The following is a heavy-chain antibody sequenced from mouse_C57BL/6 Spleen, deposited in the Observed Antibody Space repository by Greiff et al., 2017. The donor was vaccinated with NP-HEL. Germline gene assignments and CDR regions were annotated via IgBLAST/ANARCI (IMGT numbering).Heavy chain of an antibody. D-gene: IGHD3-2*02. CDR1: GFTFSSYA. V-gene: IGHV5-9-1*02. CDR2: ISSGGDYI. J-gene: IGHJ4*01. CDR3: TRDRDSSGYAMDY. Sequence: EVQVVESGEGLVKPGGSLKLSCAASGFTFSSYAMSWVRQTPEKRLEWVAYISSGGDYIYYADTVKGRFTISRDNARYTLYLQMSSLKSEDTAMYYCTRDRDSSGYAMDYWGQGTSVTVSS.